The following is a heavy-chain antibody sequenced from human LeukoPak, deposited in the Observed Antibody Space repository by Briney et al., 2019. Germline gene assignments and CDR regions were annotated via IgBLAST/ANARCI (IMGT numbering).Heavy chain of an antibody. Sequence: SETLSLTCTVSGGSISSGSYYWSWIRQPAGKGLEWIGRIYTSGSTNYNPSLKSRVTISVDTSKNQFSLKLSSVTAADTAAYYCARELTGSSSSWYAFDYWGQGTLVTVSS. J-gene: IGHJ4*02. D-gene: IGHD6-13*01. CDR3: ARELTGSSSSWYAFDY. CDR2: IYTSGST. CDR1: GGSISSGSYY. V-gene: IGHV4-61*02.